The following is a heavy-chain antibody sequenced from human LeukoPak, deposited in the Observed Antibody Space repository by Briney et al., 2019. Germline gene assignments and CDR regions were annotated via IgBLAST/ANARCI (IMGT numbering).Heavy chain of an antibody. Sequence: SGPTLAKPTQTLTLTRTLLGVSLSTRCVEVGGIRHPPGEALEWLPISYWDDDKRYGASLKSRLTITKDNSKNQVFLIMSNMDPVDTATYYCAHFSDTSGYYYVWFDYWGQGALVTVSS. J-gene: IGHJ4*02. CDR2: SYWDDDK. D-gene: IGHD3-22*01. CDR3: AHFSDTSGYYYVWFDY. V-gene: IGHV2-5*05. CDR1: GVSLSTRCVE.